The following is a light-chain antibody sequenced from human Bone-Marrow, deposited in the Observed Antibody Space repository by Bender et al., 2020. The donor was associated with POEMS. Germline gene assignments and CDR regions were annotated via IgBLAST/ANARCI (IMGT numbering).Light chain of an antibody. CDR2: EGS. J-gene: IGLJ3*02. V-gene: IGLV2-14*02. CDR1: SSDIGSYNF. CDR3: SSYSSSSTMWL. Sequence: QSALTQPASVSGSPGQSITLSCTGISSDIGSYNFVSWYQYHPGKAPKLIIYEGSKRPSGVSNRFSGSGSGNTASLTVSWLQAEDEADYYCSSYSSSSTMWLFGGGTKLTVL.